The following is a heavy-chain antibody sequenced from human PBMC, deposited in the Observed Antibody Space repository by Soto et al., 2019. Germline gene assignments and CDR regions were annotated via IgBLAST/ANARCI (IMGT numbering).Heavy chain of an antibody. J-gene: IGHJ4*02. D-gene: IGHD6-6*01. CDR3: AKGSDSSRPYYFDS. V-gene: IGHV3-23*01. CDR1: GFTFSIYA. CDR2: FSGGST. Sequence: EVQLLESGGGLVQPGGSLRLSCAASGFTFSIYAMSWVRQAPGKGLEWVSAFSGGSTYYADSVKGRFTVTGDNSKKTLYLQMNSLRAEDTAVYYCAKGSDSSRPYYFDSWGQGTLVTVSS.